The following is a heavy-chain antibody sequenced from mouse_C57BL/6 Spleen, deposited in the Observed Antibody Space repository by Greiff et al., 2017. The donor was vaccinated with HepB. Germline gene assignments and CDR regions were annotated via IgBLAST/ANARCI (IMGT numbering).Heavy chain of an antibody. D-gene: IGHD2-1*01. CDR2: INPKNGGT. CDR3: ERGAGSNYRRGYVDY. J-gene: IGHJ2*01. V-gene: IGHV1-22*01. CDR1: GYTFTDYN. Sequence: EVKLQESGPELVKPGASVKMSCKASGYTFTDYNMYWVKQSHGKSLEWIGYINPKNGGTSYNQKFKGKATLTVNKSTSTAYMELRSLTSGDSAVYYSERGAGSNYRRGYVDYWGQGTTLTVSS.